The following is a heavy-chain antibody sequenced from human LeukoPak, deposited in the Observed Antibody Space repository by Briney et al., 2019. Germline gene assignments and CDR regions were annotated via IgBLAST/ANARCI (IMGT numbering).Heavy chain of an antibody. CDR3: ARGRYCSADSCSGGNAFDI. V-gene: IGHV4-4*07. CDR2: IYTRGST. Sequence: PSETLSLTCTVSGGSINNYYWSWIRQPAGKGLEWIGRIYTRGSTNYNPSLKSRVTMSVDTSKNQFSLKLSSVTAADTAVYYCARGRYCSADSCSGGNAFDIWGQGTMVSLPS. D-gene: IGHD2-15*01. J-gene: IGHJ3*02. CDR1: GGSINNYY.